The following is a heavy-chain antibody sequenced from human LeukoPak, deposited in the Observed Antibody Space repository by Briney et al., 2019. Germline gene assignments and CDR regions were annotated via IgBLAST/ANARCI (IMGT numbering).Heavy chain of an antibody. V-gene: IGHV4-59*01. CDR2: IYYSGST. J-gene: IGHJ4*02. Sequence: SETLSLTCTVSGGSISSYYWSWIRQPPGKGLEWIGYIYYSGSTNYNPSLKSRVTISVDTSKNQFSLKLSSVTAAYTAVYYCARIGHEDYYFDYWGQGTLVTVSS. CDR3: ARIGHEDYYFDY. CDR1: GGSISSYY.